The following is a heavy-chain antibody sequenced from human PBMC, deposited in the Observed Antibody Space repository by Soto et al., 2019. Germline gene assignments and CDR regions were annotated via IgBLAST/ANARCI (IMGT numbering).Heavy chain of an antibody. D-gene: IGHD3-10*01. J-gene: IGHJ4*02. V-gene: IGHV3-49*03. CDR1: GFTFGDYA. Sequence: EVHLVESGGGLVQPGQSLRLSCTTSGFTFGDYAMSWFRQAPGKGLEFLGFIMRKAYGGAADYAPSVKGRITISRDDSKSIAFLQMNSLKTEDTAVYYCVRDIDRGTAGHWGQGILVTVSS. CDR3: VRDIDRGTAGH. CDR2: IMRKAYGGAA.